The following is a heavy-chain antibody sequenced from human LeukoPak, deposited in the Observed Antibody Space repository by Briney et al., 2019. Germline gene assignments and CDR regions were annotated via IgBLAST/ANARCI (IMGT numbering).Heavy chain of an antibody. CDR2: IRSKAYGGTT. D-gene: IGHD3-22*01. CDR3: TRSFKNYDSSRYYYVPLYFDY. Sequence: GRSLRLSCTASGFTFGDYAMSWVRQAPGKGLEWVGFIRSKAYGGTTEYAASVKGRFTISRDDSKSIAYLQMNSLKTEDTAVYYCTRSFKNYDSSRYYYVPLYFDYWGQGTLVTVSS. CDR1: GFTFGDYA. V-gene: IGHV3-49*04. J-gene: IGHJ4*02.